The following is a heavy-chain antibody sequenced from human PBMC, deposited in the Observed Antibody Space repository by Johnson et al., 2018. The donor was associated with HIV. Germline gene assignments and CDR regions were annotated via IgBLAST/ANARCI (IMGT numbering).Heavy chain of an antibody. V-gene: IGHV3-30-3*02. CDR3: AKSTWELRHLDAFDI. CDR2: ISYDGSNK. Sequence: QVQLVESGGGVVQPGRSLRLSCAASGFTFSSYAMHWVRQAPGKGLEWVAVISYDGSNKYYADSVKVRFTISRDNSKNTLYLQMNSLRAEDTAVYYCAKSTWELRHLDAFDIWGQGTMVTVSS. J-gene: IGHJ3*02. CDR1: GFTFSSYA. D-gene: IGHD1-26*01.